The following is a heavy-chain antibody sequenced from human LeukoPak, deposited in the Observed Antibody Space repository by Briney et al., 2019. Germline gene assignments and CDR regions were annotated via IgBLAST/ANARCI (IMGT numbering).Heavy chain of an antibody. V-gene: IGHV1-69*04. Sequence: ASVTVSCTASGGTFSSYAISWVRQAPGQGLEWMGRIIPILGIANYAQKFQGRVTITADKSTSTAYMELSSLRSEDTAVYYCAVLTPIPGYSSSSTLDYWGQGTLVTVSS. CDR3: AVLTPIPGYSSSSTLDY. J-gene: IGHJ4*02. CDR2: IIPILGIA. D-gene: IGHD6-13*01. CDR1: GGTFSSYA.